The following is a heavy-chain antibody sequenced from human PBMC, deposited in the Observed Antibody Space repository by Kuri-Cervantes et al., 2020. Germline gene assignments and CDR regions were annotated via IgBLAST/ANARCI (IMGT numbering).Heavy chain of an antibody. J-gene: IGHJ3*02. V-gene: IGHV3-21*01. Sequence: ESLKISCAASGFTFSSYSMNWVRQAPGKGLELVSSISSSSSYIYYADSLKGRFTISRDNAKNSLYLQMNSLRAEDTAVYYCARGGYFDSSGQYTDAFDIWGQGTMVTVSS. CDR1: GFTFSSYS. D-gene: IGHD3-22*01. CDR2: ISSSSSYI. CDR3: ARGGYFDSSGQYTDAFDI.